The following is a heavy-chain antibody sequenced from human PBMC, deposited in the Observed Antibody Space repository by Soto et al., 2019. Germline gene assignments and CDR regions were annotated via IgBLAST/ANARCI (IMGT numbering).Heavy chain of an antibody. D-gene: IGHD1-26*01. J-gene: IGHJ4*02. Sequence: SETLSLTCTVSGGSISSGDYYWSWIRQPPGKGLEWIGYIYYSGSTYYSPSLKSRVTISVDTSKNTLYLQMNSLRAEDTAVYYCVRDDIGVGLDYWGLGTLVTVSS. CDR2: IYYSGST. CDR1: GGSISSGDYY. CDR3: VRDDIGVGLDY. V-gene: IGHV4-30-4*01.